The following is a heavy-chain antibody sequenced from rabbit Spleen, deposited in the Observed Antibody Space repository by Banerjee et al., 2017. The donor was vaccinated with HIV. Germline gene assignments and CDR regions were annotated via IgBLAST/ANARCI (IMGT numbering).Heavy chain of an antibody. CDR3: ARAIVPWLGLTRLDL. D-gene: IGHD4-1*01. Sequence: HLKESGGGLVQPGGSLKLSCTASGFTLSSYYMNWVRQVPGKGLEWIGYIDPVFGITYYANWVYGRFTISSDNAQSTVDLKMTSLTAADTATYFCARAIVPWLGLTRLDLWGQGTLVTV. V-gene: IGHV1S7*01. J-gene: IGHJ3*01. CDR2: IDPVFGIT. CDR1: GFTLSSYY.